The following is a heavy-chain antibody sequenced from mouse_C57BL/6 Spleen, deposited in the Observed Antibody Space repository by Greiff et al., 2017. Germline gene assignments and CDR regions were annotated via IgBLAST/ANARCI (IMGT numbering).Heavy chain of an antibody. J-gene: IGHJ4*01. CDR3: ARPITTVVATWNYYAMDY. D-gene: IGHD1-1*01. V-gene: IGHV5-12*01. CDR1: GFTFSDYY. Sequence: EVKVVESGGGLVQPGGSLKLSCAASGFTFSDYYMYWVRQTPEKRLEWVAYISNGGGSTYYADTVKGRFAISRDNAKHTLYLQMSRLKSEDTAMYYCARPITTVVATWNYYAMDYWGQGTSVTVSS. CDR2: ISNGGGST.